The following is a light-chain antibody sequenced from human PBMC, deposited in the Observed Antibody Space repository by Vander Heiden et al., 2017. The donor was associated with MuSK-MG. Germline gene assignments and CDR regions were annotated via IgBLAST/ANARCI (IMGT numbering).Light chain of an antibody. V-gene: IGKV1-5*03. CDR2: KAS. CDR3: QQYHSYPWT. J-gene: IGKJ1*01. CDR1: QSISSW. Sequence: DIQMTQSPSALSASVGDRVTITCRAGQSISSWLAWYQQKPGKAPKLLMYKASHLERGVPSRFSGTGSGTEFTLTVSSLQPDDVATYWCQQYHSYPWTFGQGTKVEVK.